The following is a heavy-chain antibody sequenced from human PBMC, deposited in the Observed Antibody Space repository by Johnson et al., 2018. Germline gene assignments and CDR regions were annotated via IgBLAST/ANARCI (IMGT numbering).Heavy chain of an antibody. CDR3: TRTHILAAFDI. CDR1: GFTFSASA. CDR2: IRSKTNNFAT. J-gene: IGHJ3*02. V-gene: IGHV3-73*02. Sequence: VQLQESGGDLVQPGGSLELSCAASGFTFSASAMHWVRQASGKGLEWVGRIRSKTNNFATAYAASVKGRFTVSRDDSQNTAYLQMHSLNTDASAVYYCTRTHILAAFDIWGQGTVVTVSS.